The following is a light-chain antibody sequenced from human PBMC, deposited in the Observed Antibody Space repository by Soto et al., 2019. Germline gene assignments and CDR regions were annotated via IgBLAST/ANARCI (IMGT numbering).Light chain of an antibody. Sequence: EIVLTQCPGTLSLSPGERVTLSCRASQSVSSNFLAWYQQKPGQAPRLLIHGATTRATGIPARFSGSGSGTEFTLTISSQQPYDFATYYCQQYNSYWTFGQGTKVDNK. J-gene: IGKJ1*01. CDR2: GAT. V-gene: IGKV3-15*01. CDR1: QSVSSN. CDR3: QQYNSYWT.